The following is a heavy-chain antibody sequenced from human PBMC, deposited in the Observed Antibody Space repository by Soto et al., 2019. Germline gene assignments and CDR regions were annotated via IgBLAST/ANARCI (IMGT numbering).Heavy chain of an antibody. CDR2: ISGGGGVI. CDR1: GFTFSDYY. CDR3: ARDKGPYSSTRNDY. D-gene: IGHD6-13*01. J-gene: IGHJ4*02. V-gene: IGHV3-11*01. Sequence: QVHLVESGGGLVKPGGSLRLSCVGSGFTFSDYYMSWIRQAPGKGLEWVSYISGGGGVIYYADSVKGRFTITRDNAKNSVYLQMNSLRAEDTAVYCCARDKGPYSSTRNDYWGQGTLVTVSS.